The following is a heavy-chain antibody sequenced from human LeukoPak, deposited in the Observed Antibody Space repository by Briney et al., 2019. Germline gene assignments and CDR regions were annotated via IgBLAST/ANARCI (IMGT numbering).Heavy chain of an antibody. CDR2: ISSSGSTI. D-gene: IGHD3-22*01. V-gene: IGHV3-11*01. CDR1: GFTFSDYY. CDR3: ARDPAQGSGYYNYYYYYGMDV. J-gene: IGHJ6*02. Sequence: GGSLRLSCAASGFTFSDYYMSWIRQAPGKGLEWVSYISSSGSTIYYADSVKGRFTISRDNAKNSLYLQMNSLRAEDTAVYYCARDPAQGSGYYNYYYYYGMDVWGQGTAVTVSS.